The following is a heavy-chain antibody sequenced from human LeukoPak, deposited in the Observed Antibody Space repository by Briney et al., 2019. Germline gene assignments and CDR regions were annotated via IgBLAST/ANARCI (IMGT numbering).Heavy chain of an antibody. V-gene: IGHV4-59*01. CDR1: GGSISSYY. CDR3: ARGNGGWLEEGDAFDI. CDR2: IYYSGST. J-gene: IGHJ3*02. D-gene: IGHD5-12*01. Sequence: SETLSLTCTVSGGSISSYYWIWIRQPPGKGLEWIGYIYYSGSTNYNPSLKSRVTISVDTSKNQFSLKLSSVTAADTAVYYCARGNGGWLEEGDAFDIWGQGTMVTVSS.